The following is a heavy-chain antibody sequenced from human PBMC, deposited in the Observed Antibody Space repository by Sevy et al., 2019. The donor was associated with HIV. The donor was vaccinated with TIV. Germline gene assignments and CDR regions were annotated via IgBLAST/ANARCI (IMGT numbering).Heavy chain of an antibody. CDR3: ARGRDIYSGYAIAFDI. CDR1: GYTFTGYY. V-gene: IGHV1-2*02. CDR2: INPNSGGT. J-gene: IGHJ3*02. D-gene: IGHD5-12*01. Sequence: ASVKVSCKASGYTFTGYYMHWVRQAPGQGLEWMGWINPNSGGTNYAQKFQGRVTMTRDTSISTAYMELSRLRSADTAVYYCARGRDIYSGYAIAFDIWGQGTMVTVSS.